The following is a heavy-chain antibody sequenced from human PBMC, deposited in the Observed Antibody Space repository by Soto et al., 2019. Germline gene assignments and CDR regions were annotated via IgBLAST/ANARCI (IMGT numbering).Heavy chain of an antibody. CDR3: GRESGETWDYEAS. V-gene: IGHV4-4*07. CDR2: LNNYGNT. CDR1: GGSISSYR. J-gene: IGHJ5*02. Sequence: ETLSLTCTVSGGSISSYRWSWIRQPAGKGLEWIGRLNNYGNTRYNPSLKSRVTVSVDTSRNQFFLTLRSVTAADSAVYHCGRESGETWDYEASWGQGTPVTVSS. D-gene: IGHD1-7*01.